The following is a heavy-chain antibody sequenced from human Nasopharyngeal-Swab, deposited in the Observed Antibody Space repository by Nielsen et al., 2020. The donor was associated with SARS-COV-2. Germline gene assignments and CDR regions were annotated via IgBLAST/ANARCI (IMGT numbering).Heavy chain of an antibody. Sequence: ASVKVSCKASGYTFTSYGISWVRQAPGQGLEWMGIINPSGGSTSYAQKFQGRVTMTRDTSTSTVYMELSSLRSEDTAVYYCARELVSSPYGMDVWGQGTTVTVSS. J-gene: IGHJ6*02. CDR3: ARELVSSPYGMDV. V-gene: IGHV1-46*01. D-gene: IGHD4-23*01. CDR1: GYTFTSYG. CDR2: INPSGGST.